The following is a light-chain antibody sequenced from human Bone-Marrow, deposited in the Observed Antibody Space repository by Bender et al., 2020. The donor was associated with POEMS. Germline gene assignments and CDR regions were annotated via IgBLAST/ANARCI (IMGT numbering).Light chain of an antibody. CDR3: CSYSGTDTTQL. J-gene: IGLJ1*01. Sequence: QSALTQPASVSGSPGQSITISCAGTSSDVGTYNLVSWYQQRPGKAPNLIIYEVNKRPSGISHRFSGSKSGNTASLTISGVQPEDEADYDCCSYSGTDTTQLFGTGTKVTVL. CDR1: SSDVGTYNL. V-gene: IGLV2-23*02. CDR2: EVN.